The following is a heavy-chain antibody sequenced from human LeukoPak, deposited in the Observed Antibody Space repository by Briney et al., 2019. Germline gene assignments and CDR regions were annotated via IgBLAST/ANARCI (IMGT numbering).Heavy chain of an antibody. CDR1: GYTFTSYG. J-gene: IGHJ4*02. CDR3: ARIAQQHLARDLDF. Sequence: GASVNVSCKASGYTFTSYGFSWVRPAPGQGLEWMGWVSAYNGDTNYAQKVQGGVTMTTDTSTSTAYMELRSLRSDDTAVYYCARIAQQHLARDLDFWGQGTLVTVSS. D-gene: IGHD6-13*01. V-gene: IGHV1-18*04. CDR2: VSAYNGDT.